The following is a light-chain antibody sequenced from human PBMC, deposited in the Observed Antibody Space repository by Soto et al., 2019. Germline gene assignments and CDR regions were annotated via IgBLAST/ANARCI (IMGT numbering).Light chain of an antibody. CDR1: SSDIGGYNY. CDR3: SSHTSSNFGV. Sequence: QSALTQPASVSGSPGQSITISCTGTSSDIGGYNYVSWYQQHPGKAPKLMIYDVSNRPSGVSNRFSGSKSGNTASLTISGLQAEDEADYYCSSHTSSNFGVFGTGTELTVL. CDR2: DVS. V-gene: IGLV2-14*01. J-gene: IGLJ1*01.